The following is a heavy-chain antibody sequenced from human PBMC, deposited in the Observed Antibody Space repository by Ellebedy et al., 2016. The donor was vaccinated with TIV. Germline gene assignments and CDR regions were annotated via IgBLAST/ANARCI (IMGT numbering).Heavy chain of an antibody. CDR1: GFTFSSYE. V-gene: IGHV3-48*03. D-gene: IGHD6-19*01. CDR3: ARDRAGGSSGCMDY. Sequence: GESLKISCAASGFTFSSYEMNWVRQAPGKGLEWVSYISSSGSTIYYADSVKGRFTISRDNAKNSLYLQMNSLRAEDTAVYYCARDRAGGSSGCMDYWGPGTQVTVSS. CDR2: ISSSGSTI. J-gene: IGHJ4*02.